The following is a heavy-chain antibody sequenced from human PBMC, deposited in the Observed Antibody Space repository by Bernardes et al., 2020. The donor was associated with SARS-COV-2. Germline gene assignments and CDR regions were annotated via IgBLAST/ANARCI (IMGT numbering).Heavy chain of an antibody. CDR2: ISGSGDST. D-gene: IGHD1-26*01. Sequence: GGSLRLSCAASGFTFSTNAMSWVRQAPGKGLEWVSSISGSGDSTNYADSVKGRFIIARDNSKNTLLLQMNSLRAEDTAVYYCAKLVAKVGATTEDYWGQGTQVTVSS. J-gene: IGHJ4*02. V-gene: IGHV3-23*01. CDR1: GFTFSTNA. CDR3: AKLVAKVGATTEDY.